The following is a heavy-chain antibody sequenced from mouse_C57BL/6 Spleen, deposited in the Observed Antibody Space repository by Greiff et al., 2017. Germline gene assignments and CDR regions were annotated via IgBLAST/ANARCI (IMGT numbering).Heavy chain of an antibody. J-gene: IGHJ1*03. V-gene: IGHV5-17*01. CDR2: ISSGSSTI. CDR1: GFTFSDYG. CDR3: ARPRSLYFDV. Sequence: DVHLVESGGGLVKPGGSLKLSCAASGFTFSDYGMHWVRQAPEKGLEWVAYISSGSSTIYYADTVKGRFTISRDNAKNTLFLQMTSLRSEDTAMYYCARPRSLYFDVWGTGTTVTVSS.